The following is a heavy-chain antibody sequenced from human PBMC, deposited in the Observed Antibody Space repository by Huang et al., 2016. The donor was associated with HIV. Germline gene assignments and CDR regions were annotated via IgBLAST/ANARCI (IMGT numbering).Heavy chain of an antibody. CDR3: ARRSTPMAFDY. CDR2: IYPSDSDT. Sequence: VQLVQSGAEVRKPGESLKMSCQVSGYIFTRYWIGWVRQLPGKGLEWMAIIYPSDSDTKYSPSFEGQVTISVDRSNSTAYLQWSSLRASDTAVYYCARRSTPMAFDYWGQGTLVTVAS. V-gene: IGHV5-51*03. D-gene: IGHD5-18*01. J-gene: IGHJ4*02. CDR1: GYIFTRYW.